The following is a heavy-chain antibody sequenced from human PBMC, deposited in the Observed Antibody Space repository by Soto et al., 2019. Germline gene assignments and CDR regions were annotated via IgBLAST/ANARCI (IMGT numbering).Heavy chain of an antibody. V-gene: IGHV4-59*01. CDR3: ARGSYFPYYFDY. D-gene: IGHD3-10*01. CDR2: IYYSGST. CDR1: GGSISSYY. J-gene: IGHJ4*02. Sequence: SETLSLTCTVSGGSISSYYWSWIRQPPGKGLEWIGYIYYSGSTNYNPSLKSRVTISVDTSKNQFPLKLSSVTAADTAVYYCARGSYFPYYFDYWGQGTLVTVSS.